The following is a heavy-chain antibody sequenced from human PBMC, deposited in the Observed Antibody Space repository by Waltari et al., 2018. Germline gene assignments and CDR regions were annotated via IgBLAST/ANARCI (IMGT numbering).Heavy chain of an antibody. D-gene: IGHD3-16*02. CDR2: IYHTGST. J-gene: IGHJ5*02. V-gene: IGHV4-39*01. CDR3: ARATRIMITFGGVIAFDP. Sequence: QLQLQESGPGLVKPSETLSLTCTVSGGSISNDCYYWGWLRQPPGKGREWLGSIYHTGSTYYNPSLKSRVTVSQDTPKNQFSLKLSSVTAADTALYYCARATRIMITFGGVIAFDPWGQGTLVTVSS. CDR1: GGSISNDCYY.